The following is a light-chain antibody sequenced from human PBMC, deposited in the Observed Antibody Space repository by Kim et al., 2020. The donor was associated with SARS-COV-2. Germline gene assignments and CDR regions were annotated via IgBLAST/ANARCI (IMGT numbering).Light chain of an antibody. V-gene: IGLV6-57*04. CDR1: SGSIGDNY. J-gene: IGLJ2*01. Sequence: NFMLTQPHSVSESPGKTVTISCTRSSGSIGDNYVQWYRQRPGGVPTTVIYEDDQRPSGVPDRFSGSIDSSSNSASLTISGMKTEDEAEYYCQSYSWSIVVFGGGTQLTVL. CDR3: QSYSWSIVV. CDR2: EDD.